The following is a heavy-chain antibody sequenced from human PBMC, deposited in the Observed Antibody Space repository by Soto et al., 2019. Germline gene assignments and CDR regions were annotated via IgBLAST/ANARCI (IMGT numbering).Heavy chain of an antibody. Sequence: QVQLVESEGGEVQPGRSLSLSCAASGFTFSSYGMHWVRQAPGKGLEWVAVIWYDGSNKYYADSVKGRFTISRDNSKNTLYLQMNSLRAEDTAVYYCARDLTTEPYYYYYGMDVWGQGTTVTVSS. CDR2: IWYDGSNK. CDR3: ARDLTTEPYYYYYGMDV. V-gene: IGHV3-33*01. CDR1: GFTFSSYG. D-gene: IGHD3-22*01. J-gene: IGHJ6*02.